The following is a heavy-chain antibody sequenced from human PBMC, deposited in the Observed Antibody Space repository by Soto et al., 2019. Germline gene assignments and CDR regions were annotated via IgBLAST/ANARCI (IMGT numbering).Heavy chain of an antibody. CDR3: ARGGMTGTTGHRMGRGAFDI. Sequence: SETLSLTCAVYGGSFSGYYWSWIRQPPGKGLEWIGEINHSGSTNYNPSLKSRVTISVDTSKNQFSLKLSSVTAADTAVYYCARGGMTGTTGHRMGRGAFDIWGQGTMVTVSS. CDR1: GGSFSGYY. V-gene: IGHV4-34*01. D-gene: IGHD1-7*01. CDR2: INHSGST. J-gene: IGHJ3*02.